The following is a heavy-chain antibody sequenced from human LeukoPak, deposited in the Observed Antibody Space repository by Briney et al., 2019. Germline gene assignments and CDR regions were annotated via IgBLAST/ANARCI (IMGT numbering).Heavy chain of an antibody. J-gene: IGHJ6*04. Sequence: GGSLRLSCAASGFTFSSYSMNWVRQAPGKGLEWVSCISSSSSYIYYADSVKGRFTISRDNAKNSLYLQMNSLRAEDTAVYYCAELGITMIGGVWGKGATVTISS. CDR1: GFTFSSYS. V-gene: IGHV3-21*01. D-gene: IGHD3-10*02. CDR3: AELGITMIGGV. CDR2: ISSSSSYI.